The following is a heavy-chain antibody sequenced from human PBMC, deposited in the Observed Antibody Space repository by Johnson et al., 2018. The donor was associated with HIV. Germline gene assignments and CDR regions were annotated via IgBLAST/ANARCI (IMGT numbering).Heavy chain of an antibody. Sequence: QVQLVESGGGLVKPGGSLRLSCAASGFTFSDYYMSWIRQAPGKGLEWVAIISYDGINKYYADSVKGRFTISRDNSKNTLYLQMNSLIIEDTAVYYCASVDTAMVDIWGQGTMVTVSS. V-gene: IGHV3-30-3*01. CDR1: GFTFSDYY. J-gene: IGHJ3*02. CDR2: ISYDGINK. D-gene: IGHD5-18*01. CDR3: ASVDTAMVDI.